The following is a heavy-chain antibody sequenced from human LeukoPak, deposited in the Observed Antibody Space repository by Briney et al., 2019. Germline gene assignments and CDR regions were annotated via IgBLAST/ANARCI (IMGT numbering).Heavy chain of an antibody. Sequence: PSETLSLTCAVYGGSFSGYYWTWIRQPPGKGLEWIGEINHSGSTNYNPSLKSRVTISVDTSKNQFSLKLSSVTAADTAVYYCARRTLLLWFGELLGRTYFDYWGQGTLVTVSS. J-gene: IGHJ4*02. CDR2: INHSGST. V-gene: IGHV4-34*01. CDR1: GGSFSGYY. CDR3: ARRTLLLWFGELLGRTYFDY. D-gene: IGHD3-10*01.